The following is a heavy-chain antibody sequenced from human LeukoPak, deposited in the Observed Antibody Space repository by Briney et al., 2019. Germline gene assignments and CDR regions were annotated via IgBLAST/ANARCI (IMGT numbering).Heavy chain of an antibody. CDR1: GVSISSSNSY. CDR2: IYYSGNT. Sequence: SETLSLTCTVSGVSISSSNSYWGWIRQPPGKGLEWIGSIYYSGNTYYNASLKSQVSISIGTSKNQFSLKLTSVTAANTAVYYCARQTGSGLFILPGGQGTLVTVSS. CDR3: ARQTGSGLFILP. D-gene: IGHD3/OR15-3a*01. V-gene: IGHV4-39*01. J-gene: IGHJ4*02.